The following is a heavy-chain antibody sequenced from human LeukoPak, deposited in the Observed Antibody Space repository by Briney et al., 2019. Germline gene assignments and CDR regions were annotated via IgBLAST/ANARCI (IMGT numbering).Heavy chain of an antibody. Sequence: GGSLRLSCAASGFTFSDYYMSWILQAPGKGLEWVSQIISSGTTIYYADSVKGRFIISRDNAKNSLYLQMNSLRAEDTGVYYCARGLWMTYCTSTDCSPNWFDPWGQGTLVTVSS. CDR1: GFTFSDYY. CDR2: IISSGTTI. D-gene: IGHD2-2*01. V-gene: IGHV3-11*04. CDR3: ARGLWMTYCTSTDCSPNWFDP. J-gene: IGHJ5*02.